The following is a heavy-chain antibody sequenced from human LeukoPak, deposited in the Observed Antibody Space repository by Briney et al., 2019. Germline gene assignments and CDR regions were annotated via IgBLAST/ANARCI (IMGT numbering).Heavy chain of an antibody. Sequence: PSETLSLTCTVSGGSISSYYWSWIRQPPGKGLEWIGYIYYSGSTNYNPSLKSRVTISVDTSKNQFSLKLSSVTAADTAVYYCARHASVSPEDQITIFGVVGDYFDYWGQGTLVTVSS. CDR3: ARHASVSPEDQITIFGVVGDYFDY. CDR1: GGSISSYY. D-gene: IGHD3-3*01. CDR2: IYYSGST. V-gene: IGHV4-59*08. J-gene: IGHJ4*02.